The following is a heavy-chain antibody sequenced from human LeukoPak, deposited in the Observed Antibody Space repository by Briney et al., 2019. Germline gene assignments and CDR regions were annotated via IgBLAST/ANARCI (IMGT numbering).Heavy chain of an antibody. Sequence: PSETLSLTCTVSGGSISSSSYYWGWIRRPPGKGLEWIGSIYYSGSTYYNPSLKSRVTISVDTSKNQFSLKLSSVTAADTAVYYCARHGASSSSGTIPIRYYFDYWGQGTLVTVSS. CDR1: GGSISSSSYY. V-gene: IGHV4-39*01. CDR2: IYYSGST. J-gene: IGHJ4*02. D-gene: IGHD6-6*01. CDR3: ARHGASSSSGTIPIRYYFDY.